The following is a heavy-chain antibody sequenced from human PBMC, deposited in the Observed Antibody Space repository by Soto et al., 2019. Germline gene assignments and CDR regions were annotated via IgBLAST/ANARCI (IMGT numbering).Heavy chain of an antibody. D-gene: IGHD6-13*01. CDR1: GFSLNSCA. Sequence: GGSLRLSCAASGFSLNSCAMHWVRQAPGKGLEWLAVIWYDGIDTYYADSVKGRFTISRDNLKNTVSLQMNSLRAEDTAVYYCARDRGHIGADNWFDPWGQGTLVTVSS. CDR2: IWYDGIDT. J-gene: IGHJ5*02. CDR3: ARDRGHIGADNWFDP. V-gene: IGHV3-33*01.